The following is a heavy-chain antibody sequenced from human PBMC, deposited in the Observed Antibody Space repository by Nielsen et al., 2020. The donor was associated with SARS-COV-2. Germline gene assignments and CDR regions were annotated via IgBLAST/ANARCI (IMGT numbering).Heavy chain of an antibody. CDR3: ARDGGIGYYFDY. D-gene: IGHD2-21*01. V-gene: IGHV3-9*01. J-gene: IGHJ4*02. CDR2: ISWNSGSI. Sequence: SLKISCAASGFTFDDYAMHWVRQAPGKGLEWVSGISWNSGSIGYADSVKGRFTISRDNAKNSLYLQMNSLRAEDTAVYYCARDGGIGYYFDYWGQGTLVTVSS. CDR1: GFTFDDYA.